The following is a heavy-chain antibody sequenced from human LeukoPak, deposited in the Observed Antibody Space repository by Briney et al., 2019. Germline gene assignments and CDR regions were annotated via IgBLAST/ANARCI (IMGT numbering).Heavy chain of an antibody. V-gene: IGHV1-2*02. Sequence: ASVKVSCKASGYTFTGYYIHWVRQAPGQGLEWMGWINPNSGGTNYAQEFQGRVTMTRDTSISTADMELSRLRSDDTAVYYCARGLGYCSTPDCPARVYCFDYWGQGTLVTVSS. CDR2: INPNSGGT. J-gene: IGHJ4*02. CDR1: GYTFTGYY. D-gene: IGHD2-2*01. CDR3: ARGLGYCSTPDCPARVYCFDY.